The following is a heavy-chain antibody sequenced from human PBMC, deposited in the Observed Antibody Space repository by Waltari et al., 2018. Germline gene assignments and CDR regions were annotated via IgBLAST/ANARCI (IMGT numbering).Heavy chain of an antibody. J-gene: IGHJ6*02. V-gene: IGHV3-9*01. CDR1: GFTFDDYA. CDR2: ISWNSGSI. Sequence: EVQLVESGGGLVQPGRSLRLSCAASGFTFDDYAMHWVRQAPGKGLEWVSGISWNSGSIGYADSVKGRFIISRDNAKNSLYLQMNSLRAEDTAVYYCARANWNYVQDDYYFGMDVWAQGTTVTVSS. CDR3: ARANWNYVQDDYYFGMDV. D-gene: IGHD1-7*01.